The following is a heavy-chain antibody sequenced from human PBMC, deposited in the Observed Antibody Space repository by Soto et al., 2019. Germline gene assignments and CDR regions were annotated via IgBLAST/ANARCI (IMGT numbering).Heavy chain of an antibody. D-gene: IGHD6-13*01. Sequence: SETLSLTCAVSSGSISSSNWWSWVRQPPGKGLEWIGEIYHSGSTNYNPSLKSRVTISVDKSKNQFSLKLSSVTAADTAVYYCARREQQLITPFDPWGQETLVTVSS. J-gene: IGHJ5*01. CDR2: IYHSGST. V-gene: IGHV4-4*02. CDR3: ARREQQLITPFDP. CDR1: SGSISSSNW.